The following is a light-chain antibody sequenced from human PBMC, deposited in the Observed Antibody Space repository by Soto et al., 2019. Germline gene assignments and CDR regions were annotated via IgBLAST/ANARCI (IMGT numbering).Light chain of an antibody. V-gene: IGKV3-20*01. J-gene: IGKJ1*01. CDR2: DAS. CDR3: QRYGGSPTT. CDR1: QNVSSNF. Sequence: EIVLTQSPGTLSLSPGERATLSCRASQNVSSNFLAWYQQRPGQAPRLLIYDASRRATGFPDRFTGSGSGTDFTLTISRLETEDFAVYYCQRYGGSPTTFGQGTKVDIK.